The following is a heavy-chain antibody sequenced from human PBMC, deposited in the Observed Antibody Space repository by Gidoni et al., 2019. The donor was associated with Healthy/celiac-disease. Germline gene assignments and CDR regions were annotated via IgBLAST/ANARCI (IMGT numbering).Heavy chain of an antibody. CDR2: IYPGDSDT. CDR3: ARQGVTMIVVNAFDI. J-gene: IGHJ3*02. D-gene: IGHD3-22*01. Sequence: EVQLVQSGAEVKKPGESLKISCTGSGYSFTSYWTGWGRQMPGKGLEWMGIIYPGDSDTRYSPSFQGQVTISADKSISTAYLQWSSLKAADTAMYYCARQGVTMIVVNAFDIWGQGTMVTVSS. CDR1: GYSFTSYW. V-gene: IGHV5-51*01.